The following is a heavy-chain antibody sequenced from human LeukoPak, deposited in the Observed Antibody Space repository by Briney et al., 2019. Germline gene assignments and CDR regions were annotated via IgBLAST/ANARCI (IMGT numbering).Heavy chain of an antibody. Sequence: GGSLRLSCAASGFTFSSYSMNWVRQAPGKGLEWVSSISSSSSYIYCADSVKGRFTISRDNAKNSLYLQMNSLRAEDTAVYYCARVHYGSGSYPRSAAYYYYYGMDVWGKGTTVTVSS. CDR3: ARVHYGSGSYPRSAAYYYYYGMDV. J-gene: IGHJ6*04. V-gene: IGHV3-21*01. CDR2: ISSSSSYI. CDR1: GFTFSSYS. D-gene: IGHD3-10*01.